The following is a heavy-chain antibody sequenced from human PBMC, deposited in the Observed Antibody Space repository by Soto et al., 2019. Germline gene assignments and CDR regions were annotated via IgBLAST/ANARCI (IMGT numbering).Heavy chain of an antibody. Sequence: EVQLVESGGGLVKPGGSLRLSCAASGFTFSSYSMNWVRQAPGKGLEWVSSISSSSSYIYYADSVKGRFTISRDNAKNSLYLQMNSLRAEDTAAYYCARDDCSSTSCYQGADYYYYGMDVWGQGTTVTVSS. J-gene: IGHJ6*02. V-gene: IGHV3-21*01. CDR2: ISSSSSYI. CDR1: GFTFSSYS. CDR3: ARDDCSSTSCYQGADYYYYGMDV. D-gene: IGHD2-2*01.